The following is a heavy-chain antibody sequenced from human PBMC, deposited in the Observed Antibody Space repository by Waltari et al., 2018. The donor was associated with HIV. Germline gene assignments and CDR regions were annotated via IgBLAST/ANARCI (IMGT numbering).Heavy chain of an antibody. CDR3: ASTTLKFDY. CDR2: IKQDGSER. V-gene: IGHV3-7*03. CDR1: GFTFSNYW. Sequence: EVQLVESGGGLVQPGGSLRLSCAASGFTFSNYWMTWVRQTPGKGLEWVANIKQDGSERYYVDSVKGRFTISRDNAKNSLYLQINSLRAEDTAVYYCASTTLKFDYWGQGTLVTVSS. D-gene: IGHD1-1*01. J-gene: IGHJ4*02.